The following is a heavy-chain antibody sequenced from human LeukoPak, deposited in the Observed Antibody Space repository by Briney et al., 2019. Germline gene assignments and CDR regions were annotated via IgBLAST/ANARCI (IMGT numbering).Heavy chain of an antibody. CDR1: GYTSSSYD. CDR3: ARGRRIPLIDSGTWSLDLNWLDP. CDR2: MNPKSGDT. V-gene: IGHV1-8*01. Sequence: ASVKVSCNASGYTSSSYDINWVRQATGQGLEWMGWMNPKSGDTGYAQKFQGRITMTRNTPLSTAYLELSSLRSEDTAVYYCARGRRIPLIDSGTWSLDLNWLDPWGQGTLVTVSS. D-gene: IGHD6-13*01. J-gene: IGHJ5*02.